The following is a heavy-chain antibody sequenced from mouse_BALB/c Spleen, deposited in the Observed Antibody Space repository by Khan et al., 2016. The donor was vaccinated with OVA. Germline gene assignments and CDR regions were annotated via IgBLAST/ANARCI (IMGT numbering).Heavy chain of an antibody. CDR3: ARAGYGSFAY. Sequence: QVQLQQSGAELAKPGASVKMSCKASGYTFTSYWMHWVKQRPGQGLEWIGYINPSTGYTENNQKFKDKATLTADKSSSTAYMQLTSLTSEDSAVYYCARAGYGSFAYWDQGTLVTGSA. CDR1: GYTFTSYW. D-gene: IGHD2-2*01. J-gene: IGHJ3*01. CDR2: INPSTGYT. V-gene: IGHV1-7*01.